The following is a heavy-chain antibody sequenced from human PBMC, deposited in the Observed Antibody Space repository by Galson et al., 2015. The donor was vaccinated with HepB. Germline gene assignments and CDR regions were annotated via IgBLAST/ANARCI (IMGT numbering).Heavy chain of an antibody. CDR1: GFTFSSHG. D-gene: IGHD1-1*01. Sequence: SLRLSCAVSGFTFSSHGMHWVRQAPGKGLEWVAVIGYDENNENIADSVKGRFTISRDNSKNTLYLQMNSLRAEDTAVYYCARDRNGAFDIWGQGTMVTVSS. V-gene: IGHV3-33*01. J-gene: IGHJ3*02. CDR2: IGYDENNE. CDR3: ARDRNGAFDI.